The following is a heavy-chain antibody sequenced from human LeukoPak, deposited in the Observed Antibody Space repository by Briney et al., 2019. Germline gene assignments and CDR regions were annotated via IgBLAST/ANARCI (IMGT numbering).Heavy chain of an antibody. CDR1: GFTFSSYG. J-gene: IGHJ3*02. CDR2: ISPTAGTT. V-gene: IGHV3-23*01. CDR3: AKRTGLDAFDI. Sequence: PGGSLRLSCAASGFTFSSYGMSWVRQAPGKGLEWVSHISPTAGTTYYANSVKGRFTISRENSKSTLYLRMNSLRAEDTAVYYCAKRTGLDAFDIWGQGTMVIVSS.